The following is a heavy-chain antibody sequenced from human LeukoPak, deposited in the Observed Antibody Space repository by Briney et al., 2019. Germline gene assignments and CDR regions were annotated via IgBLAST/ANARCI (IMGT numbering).Heavy chain of an antibody. V-gene: IGHV3-7*05. CDR1: GFTFSNYG. J-gene: IGHJ5*02. Sequence: GGSLRLSCAASGFTFSNYGMTWVRQAPGKGLEWVANIKQDGSEKYYVDSVKGRFTISRDNAKNSLYLQMNSPRAEDMAVYYCARGHVWFDPWGQGTLVTVSS. CDR3: ARGHVWFDP. CDR2: IKQDGSEK.